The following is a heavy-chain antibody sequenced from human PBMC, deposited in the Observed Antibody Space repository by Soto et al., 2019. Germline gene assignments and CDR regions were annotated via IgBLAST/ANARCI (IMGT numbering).Heavy chain of an antibody. V-gene: IGHV1-46*01. CDR1: GYTFTSFY. D-gene: IGHD6-13*01. J-gene: IGHJ6*02. CDR3: ASSPAFSSSWYGIPPDPSHGMDV. CDR2: INPSGGIT. Sequence: QMQLVQSGAEVKRPGASVRVSCKSSGYTFTSFYIHWVRQAPGQGLEWMGIINPSGGITNFAQRFQGRVTIPRDMYTNTRYMELSSLKSDDTAVYYCASSPAFSSSWYGIPPDPSHGMDVWGQGTTVTVS.